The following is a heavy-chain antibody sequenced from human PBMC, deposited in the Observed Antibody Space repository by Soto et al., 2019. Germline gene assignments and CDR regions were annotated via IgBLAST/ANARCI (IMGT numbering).Heavy chain of an antibody. CDR1: GYTFTSYD. J-gene: IGHJ6*02. D-gene: IGHD2-8*01. CDR2: MNPNSGNT. Sequence: QVQLVQSGAEVKKPGASVKVSCKASGYTFTSYDINWVRQATGQGLEWMGWMNPNSGNTGYAQKFQGRVTMTRNTSISTAYMELSSLRSEDTAVYYCARGLMVTTDYYYCYGMDVWGQGTTVTVSS. CDR3: ARGLMVTTDYYYCYGMDV. V-gene: IGHV1-8*01.